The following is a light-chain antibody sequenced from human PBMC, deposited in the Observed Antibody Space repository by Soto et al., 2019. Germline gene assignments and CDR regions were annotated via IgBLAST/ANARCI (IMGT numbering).Light chain of an antibody. Sequence: DIQLTQSPSFLSASVGDRVTITCRASQGISTYLAWYQQKPGKAPSLLIYAASTLQSGVPSRFSGSGSGTEFPLTISSLQPEDFATYYCQQVNTYTFGPGTKVNIK. V-gene: IGKV1-9*01. CDR2: AAS. J-gene: IGKJ3*01. CDR3: QQVNTYT. CDR1: QGISTY.